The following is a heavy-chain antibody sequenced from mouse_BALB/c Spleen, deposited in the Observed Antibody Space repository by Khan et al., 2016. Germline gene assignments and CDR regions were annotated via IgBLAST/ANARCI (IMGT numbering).Heavy chain of an antibody. D-gene: IGHD2-10*02. Sequence: QVQLKQSGAELAKPGASVKMSCKASGYTFTRFWMHWVKQRPGQGLEWIGYINPGSNYTDYNQNFKDKATLTADKSSSTAYMLLSSLTSEDSAVYFCARWGYGNYLYQAMDYWGQGLSVTVSS. J-gene: IGHJ4*01. CDR3: ARWGYGNYLYQAMDY. CDR1: GYTFTRFW. CDR2: INPGSNYT. V-gene: IGHV1-7*01.